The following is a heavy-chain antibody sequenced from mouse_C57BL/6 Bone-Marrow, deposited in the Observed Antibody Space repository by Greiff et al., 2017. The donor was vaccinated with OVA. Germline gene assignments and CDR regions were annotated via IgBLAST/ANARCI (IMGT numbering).Heavy chain of an antibody. CDR3: ARRGYGYDPFYYYAMDD. D-gene: IGHD2-2*01. Sequence: QVQLKQSGPELVKPGASVKISCKASGYAFSSSWMNWVKQRPGTGLEWIGRIYPGDGDTNYNGKFKGKATLTADKSSSTAYMQLSSLTSADSAVYFCARRGYGYDPFYYYAMDDWGQGTSVTVSS. V-gene: IGHV1-82*01. J-gene: IGHJ4*01. CDR1: GYAFSSSW. CDR2: IYPGDGDT.